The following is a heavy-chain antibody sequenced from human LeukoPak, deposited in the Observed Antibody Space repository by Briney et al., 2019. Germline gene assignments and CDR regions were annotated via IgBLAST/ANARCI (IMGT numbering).Heavy chain of an antibody. V-gene: IGHV1-69*01. Sequence: SVKVSCKASGGTFSSYAISWVRQAPGQGLEWMGGIIPIFGTASYTQKFQGRVTITADESTSTAYMELSSLRSEDTAVYYCARDCGGDCDDYWGQGTLVTVSS. D-gene: IGHD2-21*02. CDR2: IIPIFGTA. CDR1: GGTFSSYA. J-gene: IGHJ4*02. CDR3: ARDCGGDCDDY.